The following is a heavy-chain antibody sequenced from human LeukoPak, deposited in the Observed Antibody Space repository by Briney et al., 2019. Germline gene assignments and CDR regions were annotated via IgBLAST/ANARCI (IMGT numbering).Heavy chain of an antibody. CDR2: IIDSGDIT. D-gene: IGHD3-16*01. CDR1: GFSYA. V-gene: IGHV3-23*01. CDR3: AKLGGQEVYNYYVGV. J-gene: IGHJ6*03. Sequence: GGSLRLSCEASGFSYAMSWVREAPGKGLEWVSGIIDSGDITYYANSVKGRFTISRDNYKNTLYLQMNSLRAEDTAVYYCAKLGGQEVYNYYVGVWGKGTTVAVSS.